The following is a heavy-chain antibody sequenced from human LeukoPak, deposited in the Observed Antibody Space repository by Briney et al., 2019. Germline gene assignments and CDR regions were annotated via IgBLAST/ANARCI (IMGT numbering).Heavy chain of an antibody. CDR1: GFTFSSYA. J-gene: IGHJ4*02. D-gene: IGHD2-2*01. Sequence: AGGSLRLSCAASGFTFSSYAMHWVRQAPGKGLEWVAVISYDGSNKYYADSVKGRFTISRDNSKDTLYLQMNSLGAADTAVYYCAKDGGGYCNNSSCWGQGTLVTVSS. CDR2: ISYDGSNK. CDR3: AKDGGGYCNNSSC. V-gene: IGHV3-30-3*02.